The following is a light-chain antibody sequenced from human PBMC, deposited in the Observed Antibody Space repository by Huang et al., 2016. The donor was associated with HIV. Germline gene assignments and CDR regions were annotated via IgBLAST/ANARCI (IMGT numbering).Light chain of an antibody. V-gene: IGKV3-20*01. Sequence: EIVLTQSPDTLSLSPGEKATLSCRASQSISSNYLAWYQQKPGQAPRLRIYGASSRATGIPDRLSGSGSETDFTLTISRLEPEDFAVFYCQQYGNSLYTFGQGTKLEIK. J-gene: IGKJ2*01. CDR2: GAS. CDR1: QSISSNY. CDR3: QQYGNSLYT.